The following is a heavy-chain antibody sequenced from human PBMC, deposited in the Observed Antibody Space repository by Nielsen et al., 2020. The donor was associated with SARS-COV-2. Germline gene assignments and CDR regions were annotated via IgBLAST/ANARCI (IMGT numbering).Heavy chain of an antibody. CDR1: GFTFSSYA. CDR3: ARGRGGYNSQYYFDY. CDR2: ISYDGSNK. J-gene: IGHJ4*02. V-gene: IGHV3-30-3*01. D-gene: IGHD5-24*01. Sequence: GSLSLSCAASGFTFSSYAMHWVRQAPGKGLEWVAVISYDGSNKYYADSVKGRFTISRDNSKNTLYLQMNSLRAEDTAVYYCARGRGGYNSQYYFDYWGQGTLVTVSS.